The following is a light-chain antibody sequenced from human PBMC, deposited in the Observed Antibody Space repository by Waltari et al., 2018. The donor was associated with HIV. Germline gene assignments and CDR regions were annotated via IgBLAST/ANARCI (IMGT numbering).Light chain of an antibody. Sequence: QSVVTQPPSVSGAPGQKIIISCSGSRSNVGNNIVNWSQQLPGAAPKLLIYSSNQRPSGVPDRISGSKSGTSASLAISGLQSDDEADYYCASWDDKLKSYVFGSGTKVTVL. J-gene: IGLJ1*01. CDR1: RSNVGNNI. CDR2: SSN. CDR3: ASWDDKLKSYV. V-gene: IGLV1-44*01.